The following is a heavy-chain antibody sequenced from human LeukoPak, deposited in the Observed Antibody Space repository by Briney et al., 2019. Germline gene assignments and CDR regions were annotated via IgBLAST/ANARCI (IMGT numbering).Heavy chain of an antibody. CDR1: GFTFSSHG. V-gene: IGHV3-21*01. CDR3: ASWRWLQSDVDY. Sequence: GETLRLSCAASGFTFSSHGMNWVRQAPGKGLEWVSGISGSGGNTYYADSVKGRFTISRDNAKNSLYLQMNSLRAEDTAVYYCASWRWLQSDVDYWGQGTLVTVSS. J-gene: IGHJ4*02. CDR2: ISGSGGNT. D-gene: IGHD5-24*01.